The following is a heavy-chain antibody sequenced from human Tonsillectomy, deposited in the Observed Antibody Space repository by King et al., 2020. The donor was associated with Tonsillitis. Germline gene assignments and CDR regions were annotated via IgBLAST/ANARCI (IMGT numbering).Heavy chain of an antibody. V-gene: IGHV6-1*01. CDR2: AYSRSKWYF. D-gene: IGHD6-19*01. J-gene: IGHJ6*02. Sequence: VQLQQSGPRLVKPSQTLSLTCALSGDSVSSKTASWTWIRQSPSRGLEWLGRAYSRSKWYFDYAVSVESRITIKPDTSRNQFSLQLNSVTPEDTAVYYCARDEEVVADTRDYYCYSGLDVWGQGTTVTVSS. CDR3: ARDEEVVADTRDYYCYSGLDV. CDR1: GDSVSSKTAS.